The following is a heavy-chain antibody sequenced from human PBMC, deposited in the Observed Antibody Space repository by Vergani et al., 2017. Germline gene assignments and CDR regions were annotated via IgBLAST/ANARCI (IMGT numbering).Heavy chain of an antibody. CDR3: ARDSRLGMVVAATVFDY. CDR2: IKQDGSEK. CDR1: GFTFSTYW. D-gene: IGHD2-15*01. Sequence: EVQLVESGGGLVQPGGSLRLSCAASGFTFSTYWMSWVRQAPGKGLEWVANIKQDGSEKSYVDSVKGRFTISRDNAKTSLYLQMNSLRAEDTAVYYCARDSRLGMVVAATVFDYWGQGTLVTVSS. J-gene: IGHJ4*02. V-gene: IGHV3-7*01.